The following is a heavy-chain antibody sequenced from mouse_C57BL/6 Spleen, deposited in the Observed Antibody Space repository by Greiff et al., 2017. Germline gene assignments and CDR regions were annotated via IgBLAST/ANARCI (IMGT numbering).Heavy chain of an antibody. CDR2: ISSGSSTI. CDR1: GFTFSDYG. J-gene: IGHJ3*01. V-gene: IGHV5-17*01. Sequence: EVKVVESGGGLVKPGGSLKLSCAASGFTFSDYGMHWVRQAPEKGLEWVAYISSGSSTIYYADTVKGRFTISRDNAKNTLFLQMTRLRSEDTAMYYCARPDYDYGAWFAYWGQGTLVTVSA. CDR3: ARPDYDYGAWFAY. D-gene: IGHD2-4*01.